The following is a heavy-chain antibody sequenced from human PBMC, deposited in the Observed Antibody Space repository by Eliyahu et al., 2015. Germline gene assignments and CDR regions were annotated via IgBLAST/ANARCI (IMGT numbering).Heavy chain of an antibody. D-gene: IGHD2-15*01. CDR2: INHSGNT. CDR1: DGSFSDYY. J-gene: IGHJ3*01. CDR3: ARGEPRYCSGGSCYSGAFDV. Sequence: QVQLQQWGAGLLKSSETLSLTCAVYDGSFSDYYWSWIRQPPGKGLEWIGEINHSGNTNYNPSLKSRVTISVDTSKNQFSLKLSSVTAADTAVYYCARGEPRYCSGGSCYSGAFDVWGQGTTVTVSS. V-gene: IGHV4-34*01.